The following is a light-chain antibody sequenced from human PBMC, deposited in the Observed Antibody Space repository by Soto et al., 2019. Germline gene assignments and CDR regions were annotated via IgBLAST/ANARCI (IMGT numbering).Light chain of an antibody. CDR1: QSVLYSSNNNNY. J-gene: IGKJ2*01. CDR2: WAS. Sequence: DIVMTQSPDSLAVSLGGRATINCKSSQSVLYSSNNNNYLAWYQQKPGQPPKLLIYWASTRESGVPDRFSGSGSGTDFTLTISSLQAEDGAVYYCQQYYSTPYTFGQGTKLEIK. CDR3: QQYYSTPYT. V-gene: IGKV4-1*01.